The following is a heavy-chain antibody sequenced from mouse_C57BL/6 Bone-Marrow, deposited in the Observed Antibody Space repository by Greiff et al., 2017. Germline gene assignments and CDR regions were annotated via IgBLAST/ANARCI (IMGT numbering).Heavy chain of an antibody. V-gene: IGHV5-12*01. CDR3: ARLTTVVAWYFDV. J-gene: IGHJ1*03. CDR1: GFTFSDYY. D-gene: IGHD1-1*01. CDR2: ISNGGGST. Sequence: EVKLVESGGGLVQPGGSLKLSCAASGFTFSDYYMYWVRQTPEKRLEWVAYISNGGGSTYYPDTVKGRFTISRDNAKNTLYLQMSRLKSEDTAMYYCARLTTVVAWYFDVWGTGTTVTVSS.